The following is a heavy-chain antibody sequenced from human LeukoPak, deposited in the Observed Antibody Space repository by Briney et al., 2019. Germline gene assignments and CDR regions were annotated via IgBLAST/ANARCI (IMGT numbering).Heavy chain of an antibody. CDR1: GFTFSTYG. CDR2: IYTGGST. J-gene: IGHJ6*03. Sequence: QPGGTLRLSCVASGFTFSTYGMSWVRQAPGKGLEWVSLIYTGGSTYYADSVKGRFTISRDNSKNTLYLQMNSRRAEDTAVYYCAKNIYDSSGWYYMDVWGKGTTVTVSS. CDR3: AKNIYDSSGWYYMDV. V-gene: IGHV3-23*03. D-gene: IGHD3-22*01.